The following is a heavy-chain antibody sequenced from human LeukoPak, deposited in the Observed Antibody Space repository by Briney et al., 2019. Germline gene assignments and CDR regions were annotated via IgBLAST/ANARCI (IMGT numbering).Heavy chain of an antibody. CDR1: GFTFTSYA. CDR2: ISYDGSNK. D-gene: IGHD5-18*01. V-gene: IGHV3-30*04. J-gene: IGHJ3*02. Sequence: PGGSLRLSCVVSGFTFTSYAMSWVRQAPGKGLEWVAVISYDGSNKYYADSVKGRFTISRDNSKNTLYLQMNSLRAEDTAVYYCARNPRGYSYGYLVTPFDIWGQGTMVTVSS. CDR3: ARNPRGYSYGYLVTPFDI.